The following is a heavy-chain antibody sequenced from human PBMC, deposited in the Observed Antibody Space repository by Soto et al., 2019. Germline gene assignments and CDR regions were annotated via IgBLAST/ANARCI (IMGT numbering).Heavy chain of an antibody. CDR2: IYYSGST. V-gene: IGHV4-39*07. D-gene: IGHD6-19*01. CDR1: GFSISSSSYY. Sequence: SETLSLTCTVSGFSISSSSYYWVWIRQPPGKGLEWIGSIYYSGSTYYNPSLKSRVTISVDKSKNQFSLKLSSVTAADTAVYYCARVAVAGTRVDYWGQGTLVTVSS. J-gene: IGHJ4*02. CDR3: ARVAVAGTRVDY.